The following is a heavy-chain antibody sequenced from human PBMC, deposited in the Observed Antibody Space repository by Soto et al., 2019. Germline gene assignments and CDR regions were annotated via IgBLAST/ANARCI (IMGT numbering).Heavy chain of an antibody. CDR2: IYYTGTT. CDR3: ARDRSSSPDFFDS. Sequence: QVQLQEAGPGLVKPSETLSLTCTVSGGSVSSGSYYWSWIRQPPGKVLEWIGHIYYTGTTSYNPSLESRVTISSDTSKNQFSLRVNSLSAADTAVYFCARDRSSSPDFFDSWGQGTLVTVSS. V-gene: IGHV4-30-4*08. J-gene: IGHJ4*02. CDR1: GGSVSSGSYY. D-gene: IGHD6-6*01.